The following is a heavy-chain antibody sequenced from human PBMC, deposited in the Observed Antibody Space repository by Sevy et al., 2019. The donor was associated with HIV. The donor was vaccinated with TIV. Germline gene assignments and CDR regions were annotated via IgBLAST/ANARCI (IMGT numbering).Heavy chain of an antibody. CDR3: ARGTGYSYGYRGGDY. CDR1: GFTFSSYA. CDR2: ISYDGSNK. V-gene: IGHV3-30*04. J-gene: IGHJ4*02. Sequence: GGSLRLSCAASGFTFSSYAMHWVRQAPGKGLEWVAVISYDGSNKYYADSVKGRFTISRDNSKNTLYLQMNSLRAEDTAGYYCARGTGYSYGYRGGDYWGQGTLVTVSS. D-gene: IGHD5-18*01.